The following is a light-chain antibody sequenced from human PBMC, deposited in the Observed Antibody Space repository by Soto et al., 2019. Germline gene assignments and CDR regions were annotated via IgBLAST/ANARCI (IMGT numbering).Light chain of an antibody. CDR1: QSISSW. CDR3: QQYNSYPWT. CDR2: KAS. J-gene: IGKJ1*01. V-gene: IGKV1-5*03. Sequence: MTQSPSTXAAXXGDRVXXTXRASQSISSWLAWYQQKPGKAPKLLIYKASSLESGVPSRFSGSGSGTEFTLTISSLQPDDFATYYCQQYNSYPWTFGQGTKVDI.